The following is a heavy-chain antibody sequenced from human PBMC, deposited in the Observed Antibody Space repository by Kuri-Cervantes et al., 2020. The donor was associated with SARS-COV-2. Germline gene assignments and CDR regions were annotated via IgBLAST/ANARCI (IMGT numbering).Heavy chain of an antibody. CDR3: ARERGYGYGFDI. D-gene: IGHD3-10*01. V-gene: IGHV3-9*03. CDR1: GFTFDDYA. Sequence: SLKISCAASGFTFDDYAMHWVRQPPGKGLEWVSGISWNSNNIDYMDSVRGRFTISRDNAKNSLFPQMNSLRAEDMAMYYCARERGYGYGFDIWGQGTLVTVSS. CDR2: ISWNSNNI. J-gene: IGHJ3*02.